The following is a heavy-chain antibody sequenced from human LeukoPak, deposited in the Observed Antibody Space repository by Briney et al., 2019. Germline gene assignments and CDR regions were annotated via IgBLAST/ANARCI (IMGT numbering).Heavy chain of an antibody. CDR1: GFTFSSYA. CDR2: ISGSGGST. Sequence: GGSLRLSCAASGFTFSSYAMSWVRQAPGKGLEWVSAISGSGGSTYYADSVKGRFTISRDNSKNTLYLQMNSLRAEDTAVYYCANGLHSNGWLSVWGSYRYFDYWGQGTLVTVSS. V-gene: IGHV3-23*01. J-gene: IGHJ4*02. CDR3: ANGLHSNGWLSVWGSYRYFDY. D-gene: IGHD3-16*02.